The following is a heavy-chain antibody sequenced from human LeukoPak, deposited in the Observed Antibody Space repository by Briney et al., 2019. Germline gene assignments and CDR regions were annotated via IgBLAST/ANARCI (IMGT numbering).Heavy chain of an antibody. CDR2: ISAYNGNT. J-gene: IGHJ4*02. D-gene: IGHD2-2*01. V-gene: IGHV1-18*01. Sequence: ASVTVSCKASGYTFTSYGISWVRQAPGQGLEWMGWISAYNGNTNYAQKLQGRVTMTTDTSTSTAYMELRSLRSDDTAVYYCARDCRSSWGTSCQNKPDYWGQGTLVTVSS. CDR1: GYTFTSYG. CDR3: ARDCRSSWGTSCQNKPDY.